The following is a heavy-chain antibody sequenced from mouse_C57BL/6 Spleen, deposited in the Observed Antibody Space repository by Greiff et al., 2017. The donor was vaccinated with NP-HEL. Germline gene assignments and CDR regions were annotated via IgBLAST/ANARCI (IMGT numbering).Heavy chain of an antibody. D-gene: IGHD2-4*01. V-gene: IGHV1-26*01. CDR2: ITPNNGGT. CDR1: GYTFTDYY. CDR3: SRGDYDYDGFAY. Sequence: EVQLQQSGPELVKPGASVKISCKASGYTFTDYYMNWVKQSHGKSLEWIGDITPNNGGTSYNQKFKGKATLTVDQSSSTAYMELRSLTSEDSAVYYCSRGDYDYDGFAYWGQGTLVTVSA. J-gene: IGHJ3*01.